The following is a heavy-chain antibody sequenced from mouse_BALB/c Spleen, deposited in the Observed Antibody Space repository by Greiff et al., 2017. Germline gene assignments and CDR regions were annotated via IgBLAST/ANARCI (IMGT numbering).Heavy chain of an antibody. Sequence: VQLQQSGAELARPGASVKLSCKASGYTFTDYYINWVKQRTGQGLEWIGEIYPGSGNTYYNEKFKGKATLTADKSSSTAYMQLSSLTSEDSAVYFCAREGDWFAYWGQGTLVTVSA. CDR3: AREGDWFAY. CDR2: IYPGSGNT. V-gene: IGHV1-77*01. J-gene: IGHJ3*01. CDR1: GYTFTDYY.